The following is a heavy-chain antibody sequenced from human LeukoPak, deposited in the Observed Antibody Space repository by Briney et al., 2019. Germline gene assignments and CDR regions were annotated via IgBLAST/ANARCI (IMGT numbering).Heavy chain of an antibody. CDR2: TYYRSKWYN. CDR3: ARDVTAGAGAVGMAV. Sequence: SQNLSLTCVISGDSVSNNIAAWNWIRQSPSRGLEWLGRTYYRSKWYNDYAVSVESRITINPDTSKNQFSLRLNSVTPEDTAVYYCARDVTAGAGAVGMAVWGKGTTVTVSS. V-gene: IGHV6-1*01. CDR1: GDSVSNNIAA. D-gene: IGHD6-13*01. J-gene: IGHJ6*04.